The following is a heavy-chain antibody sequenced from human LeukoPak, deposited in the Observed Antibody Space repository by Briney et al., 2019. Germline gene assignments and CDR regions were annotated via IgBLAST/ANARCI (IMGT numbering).Heavy chain of an antibody. CDR1: GSSISSSNW. CDR3: ARLVAAGSGGYFDY. D-gene: IGHD6-13*01. CDR2: IYYSGYT. Sequence: SETLSLTCAVSGSSISSSNWWGWIRQPPGKGLEWIGCIYYSGYTNYNPSLKSRIIMSVDTSQNQFSLKLGFVTAVDTAVYFCARLVAAGSGGYFDYWGQGTLVTVSS. V-gene: IGHV4-28*01. J-gene: IGHJ4*02.